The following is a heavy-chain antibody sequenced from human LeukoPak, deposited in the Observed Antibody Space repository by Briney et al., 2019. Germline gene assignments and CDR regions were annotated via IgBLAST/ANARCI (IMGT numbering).Heavy chain of an antibody. CDR1: GFTFSNHG. Sequence: VGSLRLSCAASGFTFSNHGMNWVRQAPGKGREWLSGISPRGGGTYYADSVRGRFTISRDNSKNTLYLQMNSLRAEDTAVYYCAKVKYGYYYDSSGYSLLPYGSPDYWGQGTLVTVSS. CDR2: ISPRGGGT. D-gene: IGHD3-22*01. J-gene: IGHJ4*02. CDR3: AKVKYGYYYDSSGYSLLPYGSPDY. V-gene: IGHV3-23*01.